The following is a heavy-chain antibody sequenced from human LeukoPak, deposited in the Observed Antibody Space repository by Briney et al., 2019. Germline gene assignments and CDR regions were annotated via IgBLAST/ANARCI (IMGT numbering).Heavy chain of an antibody. J-gene: IGHJ3*02. V-gene: IGHV1-69*06. D-gene: IGHD1-26*01. Sequence: ASVKVSCKASGITFTVYDISWVRQAPGQGLELMGGIIPNGGSSNYAQKFQGRVTIMGDRSTRTAYMELCSFSVEDPAVYYFARDLSGSFHEALDIWGQGTMVTVSS. CDR1: GITFTVYD. CDR3: ARDLSGSFHEALDI. CDR2: IIPNGGSS.